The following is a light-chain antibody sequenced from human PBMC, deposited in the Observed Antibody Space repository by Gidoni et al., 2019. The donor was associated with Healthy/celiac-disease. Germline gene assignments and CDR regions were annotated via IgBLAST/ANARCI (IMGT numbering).Light chain of an antibody. V-gene: IGKV1-5*03. CDR1: QSISSW. CDR3: QQYNSYART. CDR2: KAS. Sequence: DIHLTPSPSTLSASVGDRVTITCRDSQSISSWLAWYQQKPGKAPKLLIYKASSVESGVPSRFSGSGSGTEFTLTISSLQPDDFATYYGQQYNSYARTFGQETKVEIK. J-gene: IGKJ1*01.